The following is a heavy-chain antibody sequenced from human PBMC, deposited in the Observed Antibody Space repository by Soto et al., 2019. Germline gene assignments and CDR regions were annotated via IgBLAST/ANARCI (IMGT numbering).Heavy chain of an antibody. V-gene: IGHV4-39*07. J-gene: IGHJ5*02. D-gene: IGHD4-17*01. CDR1: GGSISSSSYY. Sequence: SETLSLTCTVSGGSISSSSYYWGWIRQPPGKGLEWIGSIYYSGSTYYNPSLKSRVTISVDTSKNQFSLKLSSVTAADTAVYYCARDRVLDDYGDYGGGWFDPWGQGTLVTVSS. CDR2: IYYSGST. CDR3: ARDRVLDDYGDYGGGWFDP.